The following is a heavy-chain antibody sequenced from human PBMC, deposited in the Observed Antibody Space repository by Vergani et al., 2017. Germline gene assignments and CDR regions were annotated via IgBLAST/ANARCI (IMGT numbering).Heavy chain of an antibody. CDR1: GYTFTGYY. Sequence: QVQLVQSGAEVKKPGASVKVSCKASGYTFTGYYMHWVRQAPGQGLEWMGWINPNSGGTNYAQKFQGRVTMTRDTSISTAYMELSRLRSDDTAVYYCARDREMKTVRFLELFSMDVWGKGTTVTVSS. CDR2: INPNSGGT. V-gene: IGHV1-2*02. J-gene: IGHJ6*03. CDR3: ARDREMKTVRFLELFSMDV. D-gene: IGHD3-3*01.